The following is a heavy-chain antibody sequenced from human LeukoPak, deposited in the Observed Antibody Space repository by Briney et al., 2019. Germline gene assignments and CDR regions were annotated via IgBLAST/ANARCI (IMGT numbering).Heavy chain of an antibody. V-gene: IGHV1-2*02. CDR3: ARDQKYDSSGYRLLP. CDR1: GYTFTGYY. Sequence: ASVKVSCKASGYTFTGYYMHWVRQAPGQGLEWMGWINPNSGGTNYAQKFQGRVTMTRDTSISTAYMELSRLRSDGTAVYYCARDQKYDSSGYRLLPWGQGTMVTVSS. J-gene: IGHJ3*01. CDR2: INPNSGGT. D-gene: IGHD3-22*01.